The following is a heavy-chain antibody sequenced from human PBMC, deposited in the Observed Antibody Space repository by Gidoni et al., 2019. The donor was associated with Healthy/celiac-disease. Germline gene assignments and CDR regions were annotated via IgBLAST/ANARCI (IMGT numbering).Heavy chain of an antibody. CDR3: AREGRGDWFDP. J-gene: IGHJ5*02. Sequence: LQWIGSIYYSGSTYYNPSLKSRVTISVDTSKNQFSLKLSSVTAADTAVYYCAREGRGDWFDPWGQGTLVTVSS. D-gene: IGHD3-10*01. V-gene: IGHV4-39*02. CDR2: IYYSGST.